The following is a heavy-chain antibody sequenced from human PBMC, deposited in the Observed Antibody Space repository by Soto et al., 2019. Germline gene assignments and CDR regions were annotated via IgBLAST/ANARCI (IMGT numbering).Heavy chain of an antibody. J-gene: IGHJ4*02. CDR3: ARPYSGSYSFDY. CDR2: ITSTTSDI. CDR1: GFPFSSYN. Sequence: GSLLLACSASGFPFSSYNMNWVRQAPGKGLEWVSSITSTTSDIYYADSVKGRFTISRDNAKNSLYLHMNSLSAEDTAVYYCARPYSGSYSFDYWGQGTLVTVSS. V-gene: IGHV3-21*01. D-gene: IGHD1-26*01.